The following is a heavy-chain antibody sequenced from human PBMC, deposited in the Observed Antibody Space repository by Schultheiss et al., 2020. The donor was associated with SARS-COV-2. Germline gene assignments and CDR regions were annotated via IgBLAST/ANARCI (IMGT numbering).Heavy chain of an antibody. Sequence: SETLSLTCTVSGGSISSSSYYWGWIRQPPGKGLEWIGSIYYSGSTYYNPSLKSRVTISVDTSKNQFSLKLSSVTAADTAVYYCAREARGYYGSWGQGTLVTVSS. CDR1: GGSISSSSYY. CDR2: IYYSGST. J-gene: IGHJ5*02. V-gene: IGHV4-39*07. D-gene: IGHD3-10*01. CDR3: AREARGYYGS.